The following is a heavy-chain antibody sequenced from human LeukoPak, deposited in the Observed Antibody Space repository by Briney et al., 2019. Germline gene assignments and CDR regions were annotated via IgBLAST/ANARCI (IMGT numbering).Heavy chain of an antibody. CDR2: IYYSGST. CDR1: GGSISSSSYY. D-gene: IGHD2-15*01. Sequence: SETLSLTCTVSGGSISSSSYYWGWIRQPPGKGLEWIGSIYYSGSTYYNPPLKSRVTISVDTSKNQFSLKLSSVTAADTAVYYCARFRADLGDCSGGSCPTEDFDYWGQGTLVTVSS. J-gene: IGHJ4*02. V-gene: IGHV4-39*07. CDR3: ARFRADLGDCSGGSCPTEDFDY.